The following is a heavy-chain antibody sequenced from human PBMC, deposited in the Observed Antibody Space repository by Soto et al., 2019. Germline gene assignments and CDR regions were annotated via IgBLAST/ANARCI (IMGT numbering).Heavy chain of an antibody. Sequence: SETLSLTCTVSGGSISSYYWSWIRQPPGKGLEWIGYIYYSGSTNYNPSLKSRVTISVDTSKNQFSLKLSSVTAADTAVYYCARHGKSGYYYGSGSYYWPLGYYYGMDVWGQGTTVTVSS. CDR1: GGSISSYY. CDR2: IYYSGST. D-gene: IGHD3-10*01. V-gene: IGHV4-59*08. J-gene: IGHJ6*02. CDR3: ARHGKSGYYYGSGSYYWPLGYYYGMDV.